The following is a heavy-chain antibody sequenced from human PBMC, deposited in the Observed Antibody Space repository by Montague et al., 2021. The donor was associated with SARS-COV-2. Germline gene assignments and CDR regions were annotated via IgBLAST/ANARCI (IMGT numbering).Heavy chain of an antibody. Sequence: SETLSLTCIVSGGSVSSGSYYWSWIRQPPGKGLEWIGYIYYSGSTNYNPSLKSRVTISVDTSKNQFSLKLSSVTAADTAVYYCARDPWRITIFGVVTRYGIDVWGKGTTVTVSS. CDR1: GGSVSSGSYY. V-gene: IGHV4-61*01. D-gene: IGHD3-3*01. CDR3: ARDPWRITIFGVVTRYGIDV. J-gene: IGHJ6*04. CDR2: IYYSGST.